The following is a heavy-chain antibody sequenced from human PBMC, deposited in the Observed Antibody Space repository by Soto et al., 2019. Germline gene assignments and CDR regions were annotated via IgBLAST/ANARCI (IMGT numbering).Heavy chain of an antibody. CDR2: IIPIFGTA. D-gene: IGHD5-12*01. CDR3: ARGKGERWLRPFDY. J-gene: IGHJ4*02. Sequence: QVQLVQSGAEVKKPGSSVKVSCKASGGTFSSYAISWVRQAPGQGLEWMGGIIPIFGTANYAQKFQGRVTITADETTSTAYKELISRRSEDTAVYYCARGKGERWLRPFDYWGQGTLVTVSS. CDR1: GGTFSSYA. V-gene: IGHV1-69*01.